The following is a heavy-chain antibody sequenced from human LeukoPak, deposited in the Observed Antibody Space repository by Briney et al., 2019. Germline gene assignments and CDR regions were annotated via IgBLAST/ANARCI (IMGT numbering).Heavy chain of an antibody. Sequence: SVKVSCMASGGTFSSYAISWVRQAPGQGLEWMGRIIPIFGIANYAQKFQGRVTITADKSTSTAYMELSSLRSEDTAVYYCARDPSTTVVNELDYWGQGTLVTVSS. D-gene: IGHD4-23*01. CDR3: ARDPSTTVVNELDY. J-gene: IGHJ4*02. CDR1: GGTFSSYA. V-gene: IGHV1-69*04. CDR2: IIPIFGIA.